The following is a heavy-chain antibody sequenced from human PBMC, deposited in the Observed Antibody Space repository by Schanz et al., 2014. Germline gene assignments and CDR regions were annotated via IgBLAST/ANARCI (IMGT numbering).Heavy chain of an antibody. CDR3: AGTYCSSTSCYTGYYYMDV. CDR2: ISSSGSYT. CDR1: GFTFSDYY. V-gene: IGHV3-11*05. J-gene: IGHJ6*03. Sequence: QVQLVESGGGLVKPGGSLRLSCAASGFTFSDYYMSWIRQAPGKGLEWVSYISSSGSYTNYADSVKGRFTTSRDNGKKSMYLQMNSLRAEDTAVYYCAGTYCSSTSCYTGYYYMDVWGKGTTVTVSS. D-gene: IGHD2-2*02.